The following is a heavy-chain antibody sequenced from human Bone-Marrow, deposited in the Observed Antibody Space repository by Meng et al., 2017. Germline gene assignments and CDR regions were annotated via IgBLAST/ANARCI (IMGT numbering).Heavy chain of an antibody. CDR2: ISSSGSTI. D-gene: IGHD3-22*01. CDR1: GFTFSSYE. CDR3: ARGRGSSGYFPIDN. V-gene: IGHV3-48*03. Sequence: GESLKISCAASGFTFSSYEMNWVRQAPGKGLEWVSYISSSGSTIYYADSVKGRFTISRDNAKNSLYLQMNSLRAEDTAVYYCARGRGSSGYFPIDNWGQGTLVTVSS. J-gene: IGHJ4*02.